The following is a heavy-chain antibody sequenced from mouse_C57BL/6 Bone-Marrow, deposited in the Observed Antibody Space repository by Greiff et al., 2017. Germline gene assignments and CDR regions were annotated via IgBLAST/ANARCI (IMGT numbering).Heavy chain of an antibody. CDR2: ISSGSSTI. V-gene: IGHV5-17*01. CDR3: ARPYYGSSHWDFDV. CDR1: GFTFSDYG. D-gene: IGHD1-1*01. Sequence: EVQGVESGGGLVKPGGSLKLSCAASGFTFSDYGMHWVRQATEKGLEWVAYISSGSSTIYYADTVKGRFTIYSDNAKNTLFLQMTSRRAEDTAMYYCARPYYGSSHWDFDVWGTGTTVTVSS. J-gene: IGHJ1*03.